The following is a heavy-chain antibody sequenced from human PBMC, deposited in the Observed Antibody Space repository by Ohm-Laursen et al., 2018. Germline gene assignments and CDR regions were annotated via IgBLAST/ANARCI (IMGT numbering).Heavy chain of an antibody. CDR2: INHSGST. D-gene: IGHD2-2*02. V-gene: IGHV4-34*01. Sequence: SDTLSLTCTVYGGSFSGYYWSWIRQPPGKGLEWIGEINHSGSTNYNPSLKSRVTISVDTSKNQFSLKLSSVTAADTAVYYCARGRGSYCSSTSCYKAYDHTDWFDPWGQGTLVTVSS. CDR1: GGSFSGYY. CDR3: ARGRGSYCSSTSCYKAYDHTDWFDP. J-gene: IGHJ5*02.